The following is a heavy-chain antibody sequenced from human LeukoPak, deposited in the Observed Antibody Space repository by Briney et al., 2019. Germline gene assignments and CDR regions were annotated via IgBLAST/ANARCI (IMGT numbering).Heavy chain of an antibody. V-gene: IGHV3-7*01. J-gene: IGHJ3*02. Sequence: GGSLRLSCAASGFTFSSYWMSWVRQAPGKGLEWVANIKQDGSEKYYVDSVKGRFTISRDNAKNSLYLQMNSLRAEDTAVYYCAREEGGPIQLWLPNWNYLSFRAFDIWGQGTMVTVSS. CDR2: IKQDGSEK. CDR1: GFTFSSYW. CDR3: AREEGGPIQLWLPNWNYLSFRAFDI. D-gene: IGHD5-18*01.